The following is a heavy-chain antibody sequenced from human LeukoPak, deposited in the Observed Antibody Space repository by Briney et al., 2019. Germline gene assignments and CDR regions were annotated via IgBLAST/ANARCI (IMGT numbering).Heavy chain of an antibody. V-gene: IGHV4-30-2*01. CDR2: ISQSGST. CDR1: GGSISSGNYY. J-gene: IGHJ3*02. D-gene: IGHD6-6*01. Sequence: SSETLSLTCTVSGGSISSGNYYWSWFRQPPGRGLEWIGYISQSGSTYYNPSLRSRVTISVDRSKNQFSLKLSSVTAADTAVYYCARDISSASAFDIWGPGTMVTVSS. CDR3: ARDISSASAFDI.